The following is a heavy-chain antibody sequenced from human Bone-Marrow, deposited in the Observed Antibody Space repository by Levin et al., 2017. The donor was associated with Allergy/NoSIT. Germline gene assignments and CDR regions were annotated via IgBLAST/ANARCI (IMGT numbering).Heavy chain of an antibody. D-gene: IGHD1-26*01. V-gene: IGHV3-23*01. J-gene: IGHJ4*02. CDR2: ISGSGDST. CDR3: AKGGVGAIEY. CDR1: GFTFSSYA. Sequence: GGSLRLSCAASGFTFSSYAMSWVRQAPGKGLEYVSPISGSGDSTYYADSMKGRFTVSRDNSKNTLYLQMNSLRVDDTAVYYCAKGGVGAIEYWGQGTLVTVSS.